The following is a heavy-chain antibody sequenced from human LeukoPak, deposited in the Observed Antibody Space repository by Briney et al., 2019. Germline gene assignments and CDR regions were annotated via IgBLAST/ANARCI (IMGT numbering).Heavy chain of an antibody. V-gene: IGHV3-23*01. CDR2: ISSGGNT. D-gene: IGHD6-19*01. Sequence: GGSLRLSCAASGFTFSTYAMSWVRHTPGKGLEWVSGISSGGNTQYTDSVKGRFTVSRDNSKNTLHLQMDSLRAEDTTIYYCTKDRRQWVVPYFDSWGQGTVVTVSS. CDR1: GFTFSTYA. CDR3: TKDRRQWVVPYFDS. J-gene: IGHJ4*02.